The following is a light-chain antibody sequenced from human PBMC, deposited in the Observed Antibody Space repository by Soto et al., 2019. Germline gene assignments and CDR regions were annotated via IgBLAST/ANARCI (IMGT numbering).Light chain of an antibody. J-gene: IGKJ2*01. Sequence: DIQMTQSPSTLSASVGDRVTITCRASQSISSWLAWYQQKPGQAPKLLIYDASSLESGVPSRLSGRGSGTEFTLTISSLHPNDFSTYYCQQYNIYFTGYPFVQGTKLEIK. CDR3: QQYNIYFTGYP. CDR2: DAS. CDR1: QSISSW. V-gene: IGKV1-5*01.